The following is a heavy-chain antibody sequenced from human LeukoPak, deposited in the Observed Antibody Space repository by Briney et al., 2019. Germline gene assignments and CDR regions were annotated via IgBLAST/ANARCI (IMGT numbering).Heavy chain of an antibody. CDR1: GGSFSGYY. CDR3: ARSLRAYYDFWSGFFVWFDP. J-gene: IGHJ5*02. D-gene: IGHD3-3*01. CDR2: INHSGST. Sequence: SETLSLTCAVYGGSFSGYYWSWIRQPPGKGLEWIGEINHSGSTNYNPSLKSRITISVDTSKNQFSLKLSSVTAADTAVYYCARSLRAYYDFWSGFFVWFDPWGQGTLVTVSS. V-gene: IGHV4-34*01.